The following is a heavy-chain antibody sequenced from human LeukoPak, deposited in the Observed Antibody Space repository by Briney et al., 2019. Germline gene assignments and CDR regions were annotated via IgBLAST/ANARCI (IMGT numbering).Heavy chain of an antibody. J-gene: IGHJ1*01. CDR3: ARGGWYKGYFQH. D-gene: IGHD1-1*01. CDR1: GGSIGSYY. Sequence: SETLSLTCTVSGGSIGSYYWSWIRQPPGKGLEWIGYIYYSGSTNYNPSNKSRVTISVDTSKNQFSLKLSSVTAADTAVYYCARGGWYKGYFQHWGQGTLVTVSS. CDR2: IYYSGST. V-gene: IGHV4-59*01.